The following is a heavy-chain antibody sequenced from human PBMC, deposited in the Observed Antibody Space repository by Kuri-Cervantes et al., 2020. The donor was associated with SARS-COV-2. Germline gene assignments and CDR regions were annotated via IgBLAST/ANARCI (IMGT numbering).Heavy chain of an antibody. CDR2: IYTSGST. V-gene: IGHV4-61*02. J-gene: IGHJ4*02. CDR1: GGSISSGSYY. Sequence: SETLSLTCTVSGGSISSGSYYWSWIRQPAGKGLEWIGRIYTSGSTNYNPSLKSRVTMSVDTSKNQFSLKLSSVTAADTAVYYCARFNYDFWSGYYGPTYYFDYWGQGTLVTVS. D-gene: IGHD3-3*01. CDR3: ARFNYDFWSGYYGPTYYFDY.